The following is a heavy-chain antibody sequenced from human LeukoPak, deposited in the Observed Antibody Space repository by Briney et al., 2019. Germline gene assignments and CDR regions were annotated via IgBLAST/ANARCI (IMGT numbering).Heavy chain of an antibody. CDR1: GYIFTSYY. CDR2: INLSGGST. Sequence: ASVKVSCKASGYIFTSYYMHWVRQAPGQGLEWMGMINLSGGSTSYAQKFQGRVTMTRDMPTSTVYMELSSLRSEDTAVYYCARDRGTIFGRSYFDYWGQGTLVTVSP. V-gene: IGHV1-46*01. CDR3: ARDRGTIFGRSYFDY. D-gene: IGHD3-3*01. J-gene: IGHJ4*02.